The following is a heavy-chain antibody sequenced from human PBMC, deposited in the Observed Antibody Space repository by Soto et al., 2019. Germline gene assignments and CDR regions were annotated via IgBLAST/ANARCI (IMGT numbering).Heavy chain of an antibody. V-gene: IGHV3-66*01. CDR2: IQSGGTT. Sequence: GGSLRLSCAASGFTVSSKYMTWVRQAPGKGLEWVSLIQSGGTTYYADSVKGRFTISRDTSENTLHLQMNSLRAEDTAVYYFAISVGTIFGVVTTSSFAFDYWGQGTLVTVSS. CDR1: GFTVSSKY. J-gene: IGHJ4*02. CDR3: AISVGTIFGVVTTSSFAFDY. D-gene: IGHD3-3*01.